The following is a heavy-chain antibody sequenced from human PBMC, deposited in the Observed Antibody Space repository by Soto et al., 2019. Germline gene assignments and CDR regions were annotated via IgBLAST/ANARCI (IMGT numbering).Heavy chain of an antibody. CDR1: RYTFTSYG. J-gene: IGHJ4*02. CDR2: ISAYNGNT. V-gene: IGHV1-18*01. CDR3: ARRRTIFGVETTEY. D-gene: IGHD3-3*01. Sequence: GASVKVSCKDSRYTFTSYGLSWVRQAPGQGLEWMGWISAYNGNTNYAQKLQGRVTMTTDTSTSTAYMELRSLRSDDTAVYYCARRRTIFGVETTEYWGQGTLVPVSS.